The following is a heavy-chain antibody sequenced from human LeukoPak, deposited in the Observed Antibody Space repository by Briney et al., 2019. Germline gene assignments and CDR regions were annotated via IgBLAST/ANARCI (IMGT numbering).Heavy chain of an antibody. J-gene: IGHJ4*02. CDR2: IYYSGST. V-gene: IGHV4-39*01. CDR3: ARRGDEYSSGWDFDY. CDR1: GFTVSSDY. D-gene: IGHD6-19*01. Sequence: PGGSLRLSCTASGFTVSSDYMSWVRQPPGKGLEWIGSIYYSGSTYYNPSLKSRVTISVDTSNNQFSLKLSSVTAADTAVYYCARRGDEYSSGWDFDYWGQGTLVTVSS.